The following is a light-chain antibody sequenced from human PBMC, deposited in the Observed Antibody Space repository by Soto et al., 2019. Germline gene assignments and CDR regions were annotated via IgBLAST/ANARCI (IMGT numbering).Light chain of an antibody. CDR1: QSVSSSY. CDR3: QQYGSSPPIT. Sequence: EIVMTQSPATLSVSPGERVTLSCRASQSVSSSYLAWYQRKPGQAPRLLIYGASSRATGIPDRFSGSGSGTDFTLTISRLEPEDFAVYYCQQYGSSPPITFGQGTRLEIK. J-gene: IGKJ5*01. CDR2: GAS. V-gene: IGKV3-20*01.